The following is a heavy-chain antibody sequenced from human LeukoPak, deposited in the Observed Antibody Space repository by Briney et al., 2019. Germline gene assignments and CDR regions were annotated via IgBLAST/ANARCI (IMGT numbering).Heavy chain of an antibody. J-gene: IGHJ4*02. CDR1: GFTFSSYG. Sequence: GGSLRLSCAASGFTFSSYGMNWVRQAPGKGLEWVSVIYSGGSTYYADSVKGRFTISRDNSKNTLYLQMNSLRAEDTAVYYCATSLGGIAVAGTGYWGQGTLVTVSS. D-gene: IGHD6-19*01. V-gene: IGHV3-53*01. CDR2: IYSGGST. CDR3: ATSLGGIAVAGTGY.